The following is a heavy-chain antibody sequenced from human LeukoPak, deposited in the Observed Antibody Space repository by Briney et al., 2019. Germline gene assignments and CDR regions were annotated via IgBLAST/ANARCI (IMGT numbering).Heavy chain of an antibody. CDR1: GFTFTAFW. CDR3: ARGDYSHGFDI. CDR2: INNDGSDA. J-gene: IGHJ3*02. D-gene: IGHD5-12*01. Sequence: GGSLRLSCAASGFTFTAFWMHWVRQAPGKGLMWVSRINNDGSDAIYADSVKGRFTISRDNAQNTLYLQMNSLRDEDTAVYYCARGDYSHGFDIWGQGTMVTVSS. V-gene: IGHV3-74*01.